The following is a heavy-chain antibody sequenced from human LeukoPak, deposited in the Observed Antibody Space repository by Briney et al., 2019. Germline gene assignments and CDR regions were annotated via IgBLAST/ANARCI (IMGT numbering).Heavy chain of an antibody. Sequence: PSETLSLTCTVSGGSISSYYWIWIRQPPGKGLEWIGEINHSGSTNYNPSLKSRVTLSVDTSKSQFSLKVTSVTAADTAMYYCARGQFWRGSEIRVWGQGTLVTVSS. CDR2: INHSGST. J-gene: IGHJ4*02. CDR1: GGSISSYY. CDR3: ARGQFWRGSEIRV. D-gene: IGHD1-26*01. V-gene: IGHV4-34*01.